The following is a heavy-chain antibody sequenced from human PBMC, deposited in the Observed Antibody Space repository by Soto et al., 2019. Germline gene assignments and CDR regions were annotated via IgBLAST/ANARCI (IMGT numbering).Heavy chain of an antibody. D-gene: IGHD2-2*01. CDR1: GFTFSNAW. V-gene: IGHV3-15*01. J-gene: IGHJ4*02. CDR3: TTTELGYCSSTSCSPVSDY. Sequence: GGSLRLSCAASGFTFSNAWMSWVRQAPGKGLEWVGRIKSKTDGGTTDYAAPVKGRFTISRDDSKNKLYLQMNSLKTEDTAVYYCTTTELGYCSSTSCSPVSDYWGQGTLVTVSS. CDR2: IKSKTDGGTT.